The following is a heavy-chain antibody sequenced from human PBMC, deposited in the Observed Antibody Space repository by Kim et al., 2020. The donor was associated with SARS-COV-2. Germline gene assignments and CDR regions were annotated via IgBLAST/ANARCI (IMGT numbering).Heavy chain of an antibody. J-gene: IGHJ4*02. Sequence: YYADAVQGRFPISRDNAKKSLYLQMNSRGAEDTAVYYCARDGSSRSPFDYWGQGTLVTVSS. CDR3: ARDGSSRSPFDY. V-gene: IGHV3-21*01. D-gene: IGHD6-13*01.